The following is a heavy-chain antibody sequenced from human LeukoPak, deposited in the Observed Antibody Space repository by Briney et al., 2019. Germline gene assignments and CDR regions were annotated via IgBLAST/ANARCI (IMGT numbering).Heavy chain of an antibody. J-gene: IGHJ4*02. CDR1: GGSISSSNW. D-gene: IGHD6-13*01. Sequence: PSGTLSLTCAVSGGSISSSNWWSWVRQPPGKGLEWIGEIYHSGSTNYNPSLKSRVTISVDKSKNQLSLKMISVTAADTAVYYCARGVIAAGGNDFDYWGQGTLVTVSS. CDR2: IYHSGST. V-gene: IGHV4-4*02. CDR3: ARGVIAAGGNDFDY.